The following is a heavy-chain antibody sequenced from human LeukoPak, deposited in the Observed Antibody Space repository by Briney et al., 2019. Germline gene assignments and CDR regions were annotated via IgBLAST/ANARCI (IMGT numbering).Heavy chain of an antibody. J-gene: IGHJ4*02. CDR3: ARRRLTSSGCLDY. Sequence: GESLKISCKGSGYSFTSYWIGWVRQMPGKDLEWMGIIYPGDSDTTYSPSFQGQVTISADKSISIVYLQWSSLKASDTAMYYCARRRLTSSGCLDYWGQGTLVTVSS. V-gene: IGHV5-51*01. CDR1: GYSFTSYW. D-gene: IGHD6-19*01. CDR2: IYPGDSDT.